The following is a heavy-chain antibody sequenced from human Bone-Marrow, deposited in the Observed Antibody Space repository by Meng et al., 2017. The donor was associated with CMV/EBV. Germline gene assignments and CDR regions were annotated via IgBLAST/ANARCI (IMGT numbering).Heavy chain of an antibody. CDR1: GFTFNNAW. D-gene: IGHD4-23*01. V-gene: IGHV3-15*01. Sequence: GESLKISCAASGFTFNNAWMSWVRQAPGKGLEWVGRIKSNGDGGTTDYATTVKGRFSISRDDSKNILFLQRNSLKIEDTAVYYCTTLTMVVTRWGQGTLVTVSS. J-gene: IGHJ4*02. CDR2: IKSNGDGGTT. CDR3: TTLTMVVTR.